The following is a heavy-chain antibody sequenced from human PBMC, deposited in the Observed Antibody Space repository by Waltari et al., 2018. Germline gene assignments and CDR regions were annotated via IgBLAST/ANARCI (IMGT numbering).Heavy chain of an antibody. CDR1: GGTFSSYA. D-gene: IGHD3-10*01. Sequence: QVQLVQSGAEVKKPGSSVKVSCKASGGTFSSYAISWVAQAPGQGLELMGGIIPIFGTANYAKKFQGRVTITADESTSTAYMELSSLRSEDTAVYYCARVHYYGSGSYYSQIYWYFDLWGRGTLVTVSS. CDR2: IIPIFGTA. J-gene: IGHJ2*01. CDR3: ARVHYYGSGSYYSQIYWYFDL. V-gene: IGHV1-69*13.